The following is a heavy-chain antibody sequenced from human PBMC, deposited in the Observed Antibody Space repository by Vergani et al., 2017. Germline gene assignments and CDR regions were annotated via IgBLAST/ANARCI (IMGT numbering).Heavy chain of an antibody. J-gene: IGHJ6*03. V-gene: IGHV3-30*03. Sequence: VRLVDSGGGLVKPGGSLRLSCSAAGFPFSDYGVHWVRQAPGKGLEWVSVISYDGNKKNYADSVKGRFTISRDNSKNTLYLEMNALRAEDTAVYYCARDFLTRVTTLDYYYMGVWGKGTTVTVSS. D-gene: IGHD1-1*01. CDR2: ISYDGNKK. CDR1: GFPFSDYG. CDR3: ARDFLTRVTTLDYYYMGV.